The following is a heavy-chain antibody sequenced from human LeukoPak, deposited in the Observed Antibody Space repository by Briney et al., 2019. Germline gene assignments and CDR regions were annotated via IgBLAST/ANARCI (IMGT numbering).Heavy chain of an antibody. CDR3: ARNDRGAFDI. CDR2: ISSGGNT. CDR1: GFIVSRNY. Sequence: GGSLRLSCAASGFIVSRNYMSWVRQAPGKGLEWVSVISSGGNTYYTDSVKGRFTISRDNSKNTLYLQMSSLRVEDTAVYYCARNDRGAFDIWGQGTMVTVSS. J-gene: IGHJ3*02. V-gene: IGHV3-53*01. D-gene: IGHD3-22*01.